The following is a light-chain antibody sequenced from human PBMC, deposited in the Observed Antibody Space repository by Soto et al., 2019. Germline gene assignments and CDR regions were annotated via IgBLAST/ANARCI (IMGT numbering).Light chain of an antibody. CDR1: SSDVGGYNY. Sequence: QSALTQPASVSGSPGQSITISCTGTSSDVGGYNYVSWYQQHPGTAPKLMIYDVSNRPSGVSNRFSGSKSGNTASLTISGLQAEDEAYYYCSSYTSSSTLVVFGGGTKLTVL. CDR3: SSYTSSSTLVV. V-gene: IGLV2-14*01. CDR2: DVS. J-gene: IGLJ2*01.